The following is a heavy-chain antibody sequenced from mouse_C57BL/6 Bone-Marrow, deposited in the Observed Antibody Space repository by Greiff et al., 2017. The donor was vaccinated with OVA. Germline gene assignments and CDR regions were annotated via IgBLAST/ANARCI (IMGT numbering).Heavy chain of an antibody. D-gene: IGHD1-1*01. CDR3: AREGHYYGSSYYAMDY. Sequence: EVQLQQSGPVLVKPGASVKMSCKASGYTFTDYYMNWVKQSHGKSLEWIGVINPYNGGTSYNQKFKGKATLTVDKSSSTAYMELNSLTSEDSAVYYCAREGHYYGSSYYAMDYWGQGTSVTVSS. V-gene: IGHV1-19*01. CDR1: GYTFTDYY. CDR2: INPYNGGT. J-gene: IGHJ4*01.